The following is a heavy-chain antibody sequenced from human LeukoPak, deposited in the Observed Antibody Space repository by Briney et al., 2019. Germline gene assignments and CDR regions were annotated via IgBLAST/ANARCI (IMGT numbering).Heavy chain of an antibody. D-gene: IGHD3-10*01. CDR1: GGSISSYY. Sequence: SETLSLTCTVSGGSISSYYWSWIRQPAGKGLEWIGRIYTSGSTNYNPSLKSRVTMSVDTSKNQFSLKLSSVTAADTAVYYCARDPRHYYGSGSYYKDYYYYGMDVWGQGTTVTVSS. V-gene: IGHV4-4*07. CDR3: ARDPRHYYGSGSYYKDYYYYGMDV. J-gene: IGHJ6*02. CDR2: IYTSGST.